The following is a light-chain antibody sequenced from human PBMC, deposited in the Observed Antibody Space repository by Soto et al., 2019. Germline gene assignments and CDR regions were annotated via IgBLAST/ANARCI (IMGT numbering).Light chain of an antibody. J-gene: IGLJ2*01. V-gene: IGLV2-11*01. CDR2: NVN. CDR1: SSDVGGYNY. Sequence: QSALTQPRSVSGSPGQSVTISRTGTSSDVGGYNYVSWYQQHPGKAPKLMIYNVNRRPSGVPDRFSGSKSGNTASLTISGLQAEDEADYYCCSYAVTDVVFGGGTKLTVL. CDR3: CSYAVTDVV.